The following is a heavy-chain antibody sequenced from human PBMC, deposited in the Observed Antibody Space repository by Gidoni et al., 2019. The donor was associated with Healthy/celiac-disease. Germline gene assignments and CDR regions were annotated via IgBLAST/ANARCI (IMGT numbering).Heavy chain of an antibody. CDR2: IKSKTDGGTT. D-gene: IGHD3-22*01. CDR3: TTGTTPYYYDSSGYSYYFDY. V-gene: IGHV3-15*01. J-gene: IGHJ4*02. CDR1: GFPFSNAW. Sequence: EVQLVESGGGLVKPGGSLRLSCAASGFPFSNAWMSWVRQAPGKGLEWVGSIKSKTDGGTTDYAAPVKVRFTISRDDSKNTLYLQMNSLKTEDTAVYYCTTGTTPYYYDSSGYSYYFDYWGQGTLVTVSS.